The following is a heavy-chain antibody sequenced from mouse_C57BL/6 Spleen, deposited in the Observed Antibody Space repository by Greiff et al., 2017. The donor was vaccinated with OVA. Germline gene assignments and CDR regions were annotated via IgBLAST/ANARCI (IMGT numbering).Heavy chain of an antibody. J-gene: IGHJ4*01. V-gene: IGHV1-52*01. CDR2: IDPSDSET. Sequence: QVQLQQPGAELVRPGSSVKLSCKASGYTFTSYWMHWVKQRPIQGLEWIGNIDPSDSETHYNQKFKDKATLTVDKSSSTAYMQLSSLTSEDSAVYYDARGSPYYAMDYWGQGTSVTVSS. CDR1: GYTFTSYW. CDR3: ARGSPYYAMDY.